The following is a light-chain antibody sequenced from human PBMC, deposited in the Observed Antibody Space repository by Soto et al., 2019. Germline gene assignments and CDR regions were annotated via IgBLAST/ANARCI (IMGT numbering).Light chain of an antibody. CDR1: SSDVGSYNL. CDR3: CSYAGSSTYV. Sequence: QSALTQPASVSGSPGQSITISCTGTSSDVGSYNLVSWYQQHPGKAPKLMIYEVSKRHSGVSNRCSGSKSGNTASLTISGRQAEDEADYYCCSYAGSSTYVFGTGTKLTVL. CDR2: EVS. J-gene: IGLJ1*01. V-gene: IGLV2-23*02.